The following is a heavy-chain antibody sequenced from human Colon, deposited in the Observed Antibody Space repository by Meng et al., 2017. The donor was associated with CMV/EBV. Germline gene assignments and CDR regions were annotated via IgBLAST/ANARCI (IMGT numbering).Heavy chain of an antibody. CDR2: INRDATTT. V-gene: IGHV3-74*03. CDR3: ARAYDE. CDR1: EFTFSSYW. Sequence: SLRLSCEASEFTFSSYWMHWVRQAPGKGLVWVSGINRDATTTMYADSVKGRFTISRDNAKNTLYLQMNGLRAEDTAVYYCARAYDEWGRGTLVTVSS. J-gene: IGHJ4*02.